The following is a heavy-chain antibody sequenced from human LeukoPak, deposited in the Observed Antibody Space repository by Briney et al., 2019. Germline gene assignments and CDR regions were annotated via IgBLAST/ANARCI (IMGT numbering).Heavy chain of an antibody. J-gene: IGHJ4*02. V-gene: IGHV4-34*01. D-gene: IGHD6-13*01. CDR1: GGSFSGYY. CDR2: INHSGST. Sequence: PSEALSLTCAVYGGSFSGYYWSWIRQPPGKGLEWIGEINHSGSTNYNPSLKSRVTISVDTSKNQFSLKLSSVTAADTAVYYCASRKGVAAAGPYFDYWGQGTLVTVSS. CDR3: ASRKGVAAAGPYFDY.